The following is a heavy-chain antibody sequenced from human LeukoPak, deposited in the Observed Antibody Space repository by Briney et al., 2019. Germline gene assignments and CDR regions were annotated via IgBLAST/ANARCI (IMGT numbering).Heavy chain of an antibody. Sequence: PGGSLRLSCAASGFTFSSYAMHWVRQAPGKGLEGVAVISYDGSNKYYADSVKGRFTISRDNSKNTLYLQMNSLRAEDTAVYYCARAPEIPWGYSSSWYFAYWGQGTLVTVSS. CDR3: ARAPEIPWGYSSSWYFAY. D-gene: IGHD6-13*01. J-gene: IGHJ4*02. CDR1: GFTFSSYA. CDR2: ISYDGSNK. V-gene: IGHV3-30*04.